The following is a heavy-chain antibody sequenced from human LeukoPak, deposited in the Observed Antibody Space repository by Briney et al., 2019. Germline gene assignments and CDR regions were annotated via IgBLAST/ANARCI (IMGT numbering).Heavy chain of an antibody. Sequence: LSLTCTVSGGSVSDYYWSWIRQSPGKGLEWVSYISTSGSTIYYADSVKGRFTISRDNAKNSLYLQMNSLRAEDTAVYYCATSRGSWPDYFDYWGQGTLVTVSS. J-gene: IGHJ4*02. CDR1: GGSVSDYY. CDR3: ATSRGSWPDYFDY. D-gene: IGHD6-13*01. V-gene: IGHV3-11*04. CDR2: ISTSGSTI.